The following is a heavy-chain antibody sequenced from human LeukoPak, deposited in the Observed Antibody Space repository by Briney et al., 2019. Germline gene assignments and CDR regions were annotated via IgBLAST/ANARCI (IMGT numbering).Heavy chain of an antibody. Sequence: GASVKVSCKASGYTFTSYGISWVRQAPGHGLEWMGWISAYNGNTNYAQKLQGRVTMTTDTSTSTANMELWSLRSDDTAVYYCARSWVLFLNSGSPRNGVGFDYWGQGTLVTVSS. J-gene: IGHJ4*02. D-gene: IGHD1-26*01. CDR1: GYTFTSYG. V-gene: IGHV1-18*01. CDR3: ARSWVLFLNSGSPRNGVGFDY. CDR2: ISAYNGNT.